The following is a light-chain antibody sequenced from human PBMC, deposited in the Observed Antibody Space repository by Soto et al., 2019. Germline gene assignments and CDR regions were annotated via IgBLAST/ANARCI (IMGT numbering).Light chain of an antibody. CDR2: EVV. J-gene: IGLJ1*01. CDR3: AAWDDSLNGPYV. CDR1: KNDIGVYDF. Sequence: QSALTQPPSASGSPGQSVTISCTGTKNDIGVYDFVSWYQHHPGKAPRLIIYEVVQRPSGVPDRFSGSKSGTSASLAISGLQSEDEANYYCAAWDDSLNGPYVFGTGTKLTVL. V-gene: IGLV2-8*01.